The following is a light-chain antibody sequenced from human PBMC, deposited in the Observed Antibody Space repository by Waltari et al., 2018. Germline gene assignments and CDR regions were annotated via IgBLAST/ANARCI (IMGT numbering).Light chain of an antibody. CDR1: STDVGNYAL. J-gene: IGLJ2*01. CDR3: CSYTASDVV. CDR2: EVT. V-gene: IGLV2-23*02. Sequence: QSALTQPASVSGSPGQSITIPRTGTSTDVGNYALVSWYQQPPGKAPKLMIYEVTKRPSGVSNRFSGSKSGNTASLTISGLQAEDEGNYYCCSYTASDVVFGGGTKLTVL.